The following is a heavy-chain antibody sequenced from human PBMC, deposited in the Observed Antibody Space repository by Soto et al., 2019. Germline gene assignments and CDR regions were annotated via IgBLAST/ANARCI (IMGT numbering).Heavy chain of an antibody. CDR3: ARVQMATLYFDY. D-gene: IGHD5-12*01. CDR2: IYYSGTH. CDR1: GGSISSYY. Sequence: KLSETLSLTCTVSGGSISSYYWSWVRQPPGKGLEWIGYIYYSGTHNYNPSLKSRLTISVDTSKNQFSLKLNSVTAADTAVYYCARVQMATLYFDYWGQGTLVTVSS. V-gene: IGHV4-59*01. J-gene: IGHJ4*02.